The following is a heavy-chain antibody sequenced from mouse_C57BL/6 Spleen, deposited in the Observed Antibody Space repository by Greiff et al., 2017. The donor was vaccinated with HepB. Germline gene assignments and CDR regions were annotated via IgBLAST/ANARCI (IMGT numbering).Heavy chain of an antibody. V-gene: IGHV5-12*01. D-gene: IGHD1-1*01. CDR1: GFTFSDYY. CDR2: ISNGGGST. CDR3: ARRGTTEGGFAY. Sequence: EVKLVESGGGLVQPGGSLKLSCAASGFTFSDYYMYWVRQTPAKRLEWVAYISNGGGSTYYPDTVKGRFTISRDNAKNTLYLQMSRLKSEDTAMYYCARRGTTEGGFAYWGQGTLVTVSA. J-gene: IGHJ3*01.